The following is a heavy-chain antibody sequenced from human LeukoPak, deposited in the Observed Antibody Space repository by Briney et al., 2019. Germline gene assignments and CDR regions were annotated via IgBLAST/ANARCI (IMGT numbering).Heavy chain of an antibody. J-gene: IGHJ4*02. CDR2: ISSSGGGT. D-gene: IGHD1-1*01. CDR1: GFTFSGYA. CDR3: TRVSTTGVGGRGYFDQ. Sequence: GGSLRLSCAASGFTFSGYAMSWVRQAPGKGLEWVSTISSSGGGTYYADSVKGRFTISRGSSKSTLYLQMNSLRAEDTAVYYCTRVSTTGVGGRGYFDQWGQGTQVTVSS. V-gene: IGHV3-23*01.